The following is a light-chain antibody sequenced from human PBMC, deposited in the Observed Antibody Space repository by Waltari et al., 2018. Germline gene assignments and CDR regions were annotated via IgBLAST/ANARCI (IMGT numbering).Light chain of an antibody. CDR1: NSNIGSNT. V-gene: IGLV1-44*01. CDR2: SND. J-gene: IGLJ2*01. Sequence: QSVLTQSPSASGTPGQRVTISCSGSNSNIGSNTVNWYQQLPGTAPRLLIYSNDHRPSGVPDRFSCSKSGTSASLAISGLQSEDEADYYCATWDDRLTGVVFGGGTKVTVL. CDR3: ATWDDRLTGVV.